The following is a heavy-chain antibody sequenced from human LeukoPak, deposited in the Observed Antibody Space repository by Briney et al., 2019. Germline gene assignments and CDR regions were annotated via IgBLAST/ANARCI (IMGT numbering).Heavy chain of an antibody. CDR2: IKGDGSKT. CDR1: GFIFSSFW. J-gene: IGHJ4*02. Sequence: QSGGSLRLSCAASGFIFSSFWMGWVRQAPGKGLEWVANIKGDGSKTCYVGSVKGRFTISRDNAKNSLYLQMNSLKAEDTAVYYCVRDLPDYWGQGTLVTVSS. V-gene: IGHV3-7*01. CDR3: VRDLPDY.